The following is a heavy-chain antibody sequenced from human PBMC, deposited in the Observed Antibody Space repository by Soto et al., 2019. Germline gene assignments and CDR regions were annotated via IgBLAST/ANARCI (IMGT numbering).Heavy chain of an antibody. CDR1: GGSINSGDYY. CDR2: IYYSGST. Sequence: TSEPLSLTCSVSGGSINSGDYYWSWIRQSPGKGLEWIGYIYYSGSTYYNPSLKSRSTISIDTSKNQFFLDVDSVTAADTAVYYCARLYTGYEAFDYWGQGTLVTVSS. CDR3: ARLYTGYEAFDY. D-gene: IGHD5-12*01. J-gene: IGHJ4*02. V-gene: IGHV4-30-4*01.